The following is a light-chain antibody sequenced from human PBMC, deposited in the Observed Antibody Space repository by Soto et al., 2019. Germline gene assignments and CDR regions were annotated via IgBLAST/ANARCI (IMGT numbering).Light chain of an antibody. CDR3: QQYGSSPRT. CDR1: QSVSSSY. CDR2: GAS. J-gene: IGKJ1*01. V-gene: IGKV3-20*01. Sequence: IIVTKSPATLTLSPGERATFSCRASQSVSSSYLAWYQQKPGQAPRLLIYGASSRATGIPDRFSGSGSGTDFTLTIRRLEPEDFAVYYCQQYGSSPRTFGQGTNVDIK.